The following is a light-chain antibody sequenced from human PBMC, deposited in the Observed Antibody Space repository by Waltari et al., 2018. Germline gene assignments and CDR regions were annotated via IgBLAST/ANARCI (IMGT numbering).Light chain of an antibody. Sequence: QSALTQPPSASGSPGQSVTIPCTGTSSDVGGYNYVSWYQQHPGKAPKLMIYEVSKRPSGVPDRFSGSKSGNTASLTVSGLQAEDEAYYYCSSYAGSNNLVFGGGTKLTVL. CDR1: SSDVGGYNY. J-gene: IGLJ2*01. CDR3: SSYAGSNNLV. CDR2: EVS. V-gene: IGLV2-8*01.